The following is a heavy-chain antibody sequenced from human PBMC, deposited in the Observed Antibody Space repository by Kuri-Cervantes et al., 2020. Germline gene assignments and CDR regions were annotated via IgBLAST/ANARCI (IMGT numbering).Heavy chain of an antibody. J-gene: IGHJ4*02. CDR1: GFTFSTYW. Sequence: GESLKISCAASGFTFSTYWMHWVRQAPGKGLVWVSRINSDGTSTSYADPVKGRFTISRDNAKNTLYLQMNSLRAEDTAVYYCASNYGSGSYLGYWGQGTLVTVSS. CDR2: INSDGTST. V-gene: IGHV3-74*01. D-gene: IGHD3-10*01. CDR3: ASNYGSGSYLGY.